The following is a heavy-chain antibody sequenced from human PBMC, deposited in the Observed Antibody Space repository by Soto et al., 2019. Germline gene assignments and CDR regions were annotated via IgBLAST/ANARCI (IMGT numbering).Heavy chain of an antibody. Sequence: QVQLVQSGAEVKKPGSSVKVSCKASGGIFSTYAISWLRQAPGQGLEWMGGIIPLFGTPNYAQRLQGRVTTTADESTITGYMEMSTLRSEVTGLYYGDRDLDDCGSGSYDTRIDFWGQGTLVTVSS. CDR2: IIPLFGTP. CDR1: GGIFSTYA. J-gene: IGHJ4*02. V-gene: IGHV1-69*01. CDR3: DRDLDDCGSGSYDTRIDF. D-gene: IGHD3-10*01.